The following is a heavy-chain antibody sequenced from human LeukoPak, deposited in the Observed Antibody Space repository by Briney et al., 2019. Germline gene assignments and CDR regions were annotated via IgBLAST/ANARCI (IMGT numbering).Heavy chain of an antibody. Sequence: SETLSLTCTVSGGSISSYYWSWIRQPPGKGLEWIGYIYYSGSTNYNPSLKSRVTISVDTSKNQFSLKLSSVTAADTAVYYCARARYCGGDCYSDFDYWGQGTLVTVSS. CDR3: ARARYCGGDCYSDFDY. CDR2: IYYSGST. CDR1: GGSISSYY. J-gene: IGHJ4*02. V-gene: IGHV4-59*12. D-gene: IGHD2-21*02.